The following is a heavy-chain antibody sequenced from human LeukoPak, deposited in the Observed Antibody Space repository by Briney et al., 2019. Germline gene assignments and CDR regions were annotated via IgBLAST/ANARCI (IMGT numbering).Heavy chain of an antibody. Sequence: SETLSLTCTVSGGSISSGDYYWSWIRQPPGKGLEWIGYIYYSGSTYYNPSLKSRVTISVDTSKNQFSLKLSSMTAADTAVYYCARASILWWWGLDYWGQGTLVTVSS. CDR2: IYYSGST. J-gene: IGHJ4*02. V-gene: IGHV4-30-4*08. CDR1: GGSISSGDYY. CDR3: ARASILWWWGLDY. D-gene: IGHD2-21*01.